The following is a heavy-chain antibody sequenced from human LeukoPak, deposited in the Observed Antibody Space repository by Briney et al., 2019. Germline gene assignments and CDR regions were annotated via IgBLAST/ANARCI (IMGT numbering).Heavy chain of an antibody. CDR3: ARHSGPFDR. CDR1: GGSISSYY. CDR2: IYYSGST. J-gene: IGHJ5*02. V-gene: IGHV4-59*08. Sequence: TSETLSLTCTASGGSISSYYWSWIRQPPGKRLEWIGYIYYSGSTNYDPSLKSRVTISVDTSKNQFSLKLSSVTAADTAVYYCARHSGPFDRWGQGTLVTVSS.